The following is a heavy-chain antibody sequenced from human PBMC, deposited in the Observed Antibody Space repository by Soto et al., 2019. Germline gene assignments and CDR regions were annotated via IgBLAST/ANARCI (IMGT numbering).Heavy chain of an antibody. D-gene: IGHD6-13*01. CDR1: GGTFSSYS. J-gene: IGHJ6*02. CDR2: IIPIFGTA. Sequence: GAPVKVSCKASGGTFSSYSISWVRQAPGQGLEWVGGIIPIFGTANYAQKFQGRVTITADESTSTAYMELSSLRSEDTAVYYCARCYRSPSIAAAGTYYYYGMDVWGQGTTVTVSS. CDR3: ARCYRSPSIAAAGTYYYYGMDV. V-gene: IGHV1-69*01.